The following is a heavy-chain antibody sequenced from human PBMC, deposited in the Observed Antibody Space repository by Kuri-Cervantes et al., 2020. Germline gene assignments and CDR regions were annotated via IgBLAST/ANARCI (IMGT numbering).Heavy chain of an antibody. J-gene: IGHJ6*03. CDR3: AREEDIVVVVAAFLTSEYYMDV. CDR1: GFTFSDHY. CDR2: IRDKANSYTT. V-gene: IGHV3-72*01. D-gene: IGHD2-15*01. Sequence: GGSLRLSCAASGFTFSDHYMDWVRQAPGKGLEWVGRIRDKANSYTTEYAASVKGRFTISRDDSMNSLYLQMNSLRAEDTAVYYCAREEDIVVVVAAFLTSEYYMDVWGKGTTVTVSS.